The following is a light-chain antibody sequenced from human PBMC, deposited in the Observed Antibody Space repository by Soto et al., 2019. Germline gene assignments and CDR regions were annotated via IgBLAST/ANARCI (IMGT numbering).Light chain of an antibody. Sequence: QSVLTQPPSVSAAPGQRVTISCSGSTSNIGNNYVSWYQQLPGTAPKLLIFENNKRPSGIPARFSGSRSGTSATLGITGLQTGVEADYYCGTWDSSLTSWVFGGGTKVTVL. CDR1: TSNIGNNY. J-gene: IGLJ3*02. V-gene: IGLV1-51*02. CDR2: ENN. CDR3: GTWDSSLTSWV.